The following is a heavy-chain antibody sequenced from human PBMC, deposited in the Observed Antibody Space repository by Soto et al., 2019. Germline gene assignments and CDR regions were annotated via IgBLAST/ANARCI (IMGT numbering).Heavy chain of an antibody. CDR3: ARDPVAGVYYFDY. CDR1: GCTFSSYG. CDR2: IWYDGSNK. J-gene: IGHJ4*02. D-gene: IGHD6-19*01. V-gene: IGHV3-33*01. Sequence: QVQLVESGGGVVQPGRSLRLSCAASGCTFSSYGMHWVRQAPGKGLEWVAVIWYDGSNKYYADSVKGRFTISRDNSKNTLYLQMNSLRAEDTAVYYCARDPVAGVYYFDYWGQGTLVTVSS.